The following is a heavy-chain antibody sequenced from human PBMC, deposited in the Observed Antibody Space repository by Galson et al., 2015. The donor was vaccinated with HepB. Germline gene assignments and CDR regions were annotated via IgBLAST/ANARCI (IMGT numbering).Heavy chain of an antibody. Sequence: SLRLSCAASGFTFSTFGMSWVRQAPGKGLEWVSSISGGGDIIYYADSVKGRFTISRDNSKNTLDLQMNSLRAEDTAVFYCAKNRWAGGRSFDLWGRGTLVTVSS. CDR3: AKNRWAGGRSFDL. V-gene: IGHV3-23*01. J-gene: IGHJ2*01. D-gene: IGHD3-10*01. CDR2: ISGGGDII. CDR1: GFTFSTFG.